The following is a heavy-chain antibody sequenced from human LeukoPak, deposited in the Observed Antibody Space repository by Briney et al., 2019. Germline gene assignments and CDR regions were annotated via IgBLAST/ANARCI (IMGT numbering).Heavy chain of an antibody. CDR3: AKDAQDVVAVANWFDP. CDR2: ISYDGSNK. V-gene: IGHV3-30*18. D-gene: IGHD2-15*01. J-gene: IGHJ5*02. CDR1: GFTFSNYA. Sequence: GGSLRLSCAASGFTFSNYAMSWVRQAPGKGLEWVAVISYDGSNKYYADSVKGRFTISRDNSKNTLYLQMNSLRAEDTAVYYCAKDAQDVVAVANWFDPWGQGTLVTVSS.